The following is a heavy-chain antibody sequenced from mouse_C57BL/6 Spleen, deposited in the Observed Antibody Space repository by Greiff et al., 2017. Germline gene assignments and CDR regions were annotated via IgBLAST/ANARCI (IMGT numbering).Heavy chain of an antibody. CDR3: ARGGTSPYFDY. V-gene: IGHV1-77*01. D-gene: IGHD3-3*01. J-gene: IGHJ2*01. CDR1: GYTFTDYY. CDR2: IGPGGGST. Sequence: VHLVESGAELVKPGASVKISCKASGYTFTDYYINWVKQRPGQGLEWIGKIGPGGGSTYYNEKFTGKGTLTADKSSSTSYMQHSSLTSEDSAVYFCARGGTSPYFDYWGQGTTLTVSS.